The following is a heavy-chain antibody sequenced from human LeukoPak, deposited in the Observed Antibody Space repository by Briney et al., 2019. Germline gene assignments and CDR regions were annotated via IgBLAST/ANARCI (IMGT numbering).Heavy chain of an antibody. Sequence: ASVKVSCKVSGYTFSTYAFSWVRQAPGQGLEWMGWIGTYNGVTNYAQRLQDRVTLTTDTSTSTAYMELRNLTSDDTAVYYCARDRGSSDYWGQGTLVIVSS. V-gene: IGHV1-18*04. CDR2: IGTYNGVT. J-gene: IGHJ4*02. CDR1: GYTFSTYA. CDR3: ARDRGSSDY. D-gene: IGHD1-26*01.